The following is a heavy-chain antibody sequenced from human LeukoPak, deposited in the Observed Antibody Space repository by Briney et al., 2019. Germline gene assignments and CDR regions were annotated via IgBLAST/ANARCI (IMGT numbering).Heavy chain of an antibody. CDR3: ARDDYRGVTNFDP. D-gene: IGHD3-10*01. Sequence: SETLSLTCTVSGGSISSYYWSWIRQPPGKGLEWIGYISYTGSTNYNPSLKSRVAISVDTSKNQFSLQLSSVTAADTAVYYCARDDYRGVTNFDPWGQGTLVTVSS. V-gene: IGHV4-59*01. CDR2: ISYTGST. J-gene: IGHJ5*02. CDR1: GGSISSYY.